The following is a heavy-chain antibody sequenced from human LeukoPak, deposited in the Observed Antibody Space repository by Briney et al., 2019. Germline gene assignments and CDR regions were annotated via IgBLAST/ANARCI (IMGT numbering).Heavy chain of an antibody. CDR1: GGSISSGGYY. CDR2: IYHSGST. CDR3: ARLPELLNDPFDY. V-gene: IGHV4-30-2*01. J-gene: IGHJ4*02. Sequence: SETLSLTCTVSGGSISSGGYYWSWIRQPPGKGLEWIGYIYHSGSTYYNPSLKSRVTISVDRSKNQFSLKLTSVTAADTAVYYCARLPELLNDPFDYWGQGTLVTVSS. D-gene: IGHD1-7*01.